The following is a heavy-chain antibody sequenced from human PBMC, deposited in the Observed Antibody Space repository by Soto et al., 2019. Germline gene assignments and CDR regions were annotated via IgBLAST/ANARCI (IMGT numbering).Heavy chain of an antibody. CDR1: GGSISSGGYY. V-gene: IGHV4-31*03. Sequence: QVELQESGPGLVKPSQTLSLTCTVSGGSISSGGYYWSWVRQHPGKGLEGIGYIYDSGSTYYNPSLKSRVTIPIDTSKTQFSLKLTSVTAADTAVYYCASQATGWYPDYWGQGTLVTVSS. CDR2: IYDSGST. J-gene: IGHJ4*02. CDR3: ASQATGWYPDY. D-gene: IGHD6-19*01.